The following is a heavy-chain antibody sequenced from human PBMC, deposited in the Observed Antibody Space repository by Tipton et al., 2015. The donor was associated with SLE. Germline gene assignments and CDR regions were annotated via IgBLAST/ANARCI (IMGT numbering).Heavy chain of an antibody. V-gene: IGHV1-8*02. D-gene: IGHD3-9*01. CDR1: GYTFTSYG. CDR2: MNPNSGNT. CDR3: ARVDDILTIEGAGWFDP. J-gene: IGHJ5*02. Sequence: QVQLVQSGAEVKKPGASVKVSCKASGYTFTSYGINWVRQATGQGLEWMGWMNPNSGNTGYAQKFQGRVTMTRNTSISTAYMELSSLRSEDTAVYYCARVDDILTIEGAGWFDPWGQGTLVTVSS.